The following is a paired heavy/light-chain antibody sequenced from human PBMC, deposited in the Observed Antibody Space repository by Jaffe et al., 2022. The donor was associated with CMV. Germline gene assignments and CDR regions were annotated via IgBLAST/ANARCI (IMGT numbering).Light chain of an antibody. J-gene: IGKJ4*01. CDR2: GTS. Sequence: AIRMTQSPSSLSASTGDRVTISCRASQGINGFIAWYQQKPGKAPNLLIYGTSSLPSGVPSRFSGSGSGTDFTLTITYLQSEDFATYYCQQYYSYPLTFGGGTKVEIK. CDR3: QQYYSYPLT. V-gene: IGKV1-8*01. CDR1: QGINGF.
Heavy chain of an antibody. D-gene: IGHD2-21*01. V-gene: IGHV4-59*08. J-gene: IGHJ4*02. CDR2: VSYSGRT. CDR1: GGTIRTHL. Sequence: QVQLEESGPGLVRPSETLSLICSVSGGTIRTHLWSWIRQPPGKGLEWVGHVSYSGRTNYNPSLKSRVTISLDASTIQFSLKLNSVTAADTAAYYCARLGSDGYSPFDTWGQGILVTVSS. CDR3: ARLGSDGYSPFDT.